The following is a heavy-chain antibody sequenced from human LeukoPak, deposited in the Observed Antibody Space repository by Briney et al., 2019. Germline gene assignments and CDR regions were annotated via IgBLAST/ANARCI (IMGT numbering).Heavy chain of an antibody. D-gene: IGHD4-17*01. V-gene: IGHV3-48*03. CDR2: ISSSGSTI. J-gene: IGHJ4*02. CDR1: GFTFSSYE. Sequence: GGSLRLSCAASGFTFSSYEMNWVRQAPGKGLEWVSYISSSGSTIYYADSVKGRFTISRDNAKNSLYLQMNSLRAEDTAVYYCARNPRPGRLYGPSDYWGQGTLVTVSS. CDR3: ARNPRPGRLYGPSDY.